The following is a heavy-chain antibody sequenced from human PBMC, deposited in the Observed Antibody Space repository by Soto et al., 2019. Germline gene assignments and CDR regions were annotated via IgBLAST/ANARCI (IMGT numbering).Heavy chain of an antibody. CDR3: ASDPYLGDHHY. D-gene: IGHD3-16*01. CDR1: GYTFTTYG. CDR2: ISAYSGKT. J-gene: IGHJ4*02. V-gene: IGHV1-18*01. Sequence: QVQLVQAGGEVKKPGASVKVSCKTSGYTFTTYGISWVRQAPGQGLAGVGWISAYSGKTHYAQKFQGKVTMTTDTSTNTAYLELRSLISDDTAVYYCASDPYLGDHHYWGQGPLVTVSS.